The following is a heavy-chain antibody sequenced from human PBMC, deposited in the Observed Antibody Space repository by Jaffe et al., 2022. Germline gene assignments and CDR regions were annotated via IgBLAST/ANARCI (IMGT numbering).Heavy chain of an antibody. V-gene: IGHV1-69*01. CDR1: GGTFSSYA. Sequence: QVQLVQSGAEVKKPGSSVKVSCKASGGTFSSYAISWVRQAPGQGLEWMGGIIPIFGTANYAQKFQGRVTITADESTSTAYMELSSLRSEDTAVYYCAILGYCSSTSCYGNYYYYYYMDVWGKGTTVTVSS. J-gene: IGHJ6*03. D-gene: IGHD2-2*01. CDR2: IIPIFGTA. CDR3: AILGYCSSTSCYGNYYYYYYMDV.